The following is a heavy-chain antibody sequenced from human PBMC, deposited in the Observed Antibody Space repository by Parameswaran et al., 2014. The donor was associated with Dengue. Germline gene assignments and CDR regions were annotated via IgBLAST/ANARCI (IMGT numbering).Heavy chain of an antibody. V-gene: IGHV1-2*02. Sequence: WVRQAPGQGLGWMGWINPNSGGTNYAQKFQGRVTMTRDTSISTAYMELSRLRSDDTAVYYCVRGGTVSPYYYYGMDVWGQGTTVTVSS. J-gene: IGHJ6*02. CDR2: INPNSGGT. CDR3: VRGGTVSPYYYYGMDV. D-gene: IGHD2-21*02.